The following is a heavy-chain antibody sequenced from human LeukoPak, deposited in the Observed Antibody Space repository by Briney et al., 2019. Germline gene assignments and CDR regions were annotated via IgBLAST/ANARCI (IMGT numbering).Heavy chain of an antibody. D-gene: IGHD6-13*01. CDR3: ARSRDWEYSSSPFKAFDI. V-gene: IGHV3-53*01. Sequence: GGSLRLSCAASGFTVSSNYMSWVRQAPGKGLEWVSVIYSGGSTYYADSVKGRFTISRDNSKNTLYLQMNSLRAEDTAVYYCARSRDWEYSSSPFKAFDIWGQGTMVTVSS. J-gene: IGHJ3*02. CDR1: GFTVSSNY. CDR2: IYSGGST.